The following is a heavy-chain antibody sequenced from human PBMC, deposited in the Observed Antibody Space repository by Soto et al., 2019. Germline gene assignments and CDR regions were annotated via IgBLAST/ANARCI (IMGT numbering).Heavy chain of an antibody. D-gene: IGHD6-19*01. V-gene: IGHV1-18*01. CDR2: ISAYNGNT. J-gene: IGHJ6*02. CDR3: AREASVSSIAVAGTIGPYYYGMDV. CDR1: GYTFTSYG. Sequence: ASVKVSCKASGYTFTSYGIRWVRQAPGQGLEWMGWISAYNGNTNYAQKLQGRVTMSTDTSTSTAYMELRSLRSDDTAVYYCAREASVSSIAVAGTIGPYYYGMDVWGQGTTVTVSS.